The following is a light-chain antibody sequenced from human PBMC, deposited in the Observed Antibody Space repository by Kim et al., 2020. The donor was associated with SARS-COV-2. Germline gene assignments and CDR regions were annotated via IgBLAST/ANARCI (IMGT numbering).Light chain of an antibody. J-gene: IGKJ2*01. CDR1: QSVSSN. CDR3: QQYNDWPPYT. V-gene: IGKV3-15*01. CDR2: GAS. Sequence: VSPGERAPLSCRASQSVSSNLAWYQHKPGQAPRLLIYGASTKATGIPARFSGSGSGTEFTLTITSLQSEDFGVYYCQQYNDWPPYTFGQGTKLEI.